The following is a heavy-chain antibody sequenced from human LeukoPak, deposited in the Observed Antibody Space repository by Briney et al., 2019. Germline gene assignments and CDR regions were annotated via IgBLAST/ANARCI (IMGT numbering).Heavy chain of an antibody. CDR1: GFTVSTKY. CDR2: IYSGATT. Sequence: GGSLRLSCAASGFTVSTKYMNWVRQAPGKGLEWVSIIYSGATTYYADSVKGRFTISRDNSKNTLYLQMNSLRAEDTAVYYCARYMILGFFFDYWGQGTLVTVSS. V-gene: IGHV3-53*01. J-gene: IGHJ4*02. CDR3: ARYMILGFFFDY. D-gene: IGHD3/OR15-3a*01.